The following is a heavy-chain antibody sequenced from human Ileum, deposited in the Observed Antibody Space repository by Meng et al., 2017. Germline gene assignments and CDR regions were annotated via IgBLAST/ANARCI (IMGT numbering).Heavy chain of an antibody. V-gene: IGHV1-69*06. CDR3: ARQYCSSSSCYLIDD. CDR1: GGTFTTNT. Sequence: QGQLGQSGAEMKKPGSSVKVSCKASGGTFTTNTFNWVRLAPGQGLEWLGQIIPMFDTANYAQKFQGRVTLTADKSTRTAFMELSSLRSEDTAVYYCARQYCSSSSCYLIDDWGHGTLVTVSS. J-gene: IGHJ4*01. CDR2: IIPMFDTA. D-gene: IGHD2-2*01.